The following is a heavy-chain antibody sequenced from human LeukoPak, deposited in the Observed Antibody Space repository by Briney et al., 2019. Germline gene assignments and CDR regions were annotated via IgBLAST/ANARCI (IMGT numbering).Heavy chain of an antibody. CDR2: ISAYNGNT. V-gene: IGHV1-18*01. D-gene: IGHD1-1*01. CDR3: ARRFGNWNDVGYYYYYMDV. Sequence: RASVKVSCKASGYTFTSYGISWVRQAPGQGLEWMGWISAYNGNTNYAQKLQGRVTMTTDTSTSTAYMELRSLRSDDTAVYYCARRFGNWNDVGYYYYYMDVWGKGTTVTVSS. CDR1: GYTFTSYG. J-gene: IGHJ6*03.